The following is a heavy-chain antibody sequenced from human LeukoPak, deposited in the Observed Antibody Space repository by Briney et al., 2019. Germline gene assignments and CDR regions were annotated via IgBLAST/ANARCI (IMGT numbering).Heavy chain of an antibody. V-gene: IGHV1-69*04. CDR3: AKTGPYSSGFYYGMDV. J-gene: IGHJ6*02. CDR2: IIPILGIA. D-gene: IGHD6-19*01. Sequence: GGSLRLSCAASGGTFSSYAISWVRQAPGQGLEWMGRIIPILGIANYAQKFQGRVTITADKSTSTAYMELSSLRSEDTAVYYCAKTGPYSSGFYYGMDVWGQGTTVTVSS. CDR1: GGTFSSYA.